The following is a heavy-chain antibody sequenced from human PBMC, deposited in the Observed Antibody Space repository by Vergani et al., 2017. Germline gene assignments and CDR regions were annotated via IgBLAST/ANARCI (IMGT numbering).Heavy chain of an antibody. D-gene: IGHD3-10*01. CDR1: GGSFSGYY. CDR3: ARGKYYYGSGSYLYFDY. V-gene: IGHV4-34*01. Sequence: QVQLQQWGAGLLKPSETLSLTCAVYGGSFSGYYWSWIRQPPGKGLEWSGEINHSGSTNYNPSLKSRVTISVDTSKNQFSLKLSSVTAADTAVYYCARGKYYYGSGSYLYFDYWGQGTLVTVS. CDR2: INHSGST. J-gene: IGHJ4*02.